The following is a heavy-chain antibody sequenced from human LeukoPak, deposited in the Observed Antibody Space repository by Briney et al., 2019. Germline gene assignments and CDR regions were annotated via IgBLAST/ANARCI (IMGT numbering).Heavy chain of an antibody. D-gene: IGHD1-26*01. CDR3: ARDSGARGSAFDY. CDR2: IYHSGST. J-gene: IGHJ4*02. CDR1: GGSISSSNW. V-gene: IGHV4-4*02. Sequence: TSETLSLTCAVSGGSISSSNWWSWVRQPPGKGLEWIGEIYHSGSTNYNPSLKSRVTISVDKSKNQFSLKLSSVTAADTAVYYCARDSGARGSAFDYWGQGTLVTVSS.